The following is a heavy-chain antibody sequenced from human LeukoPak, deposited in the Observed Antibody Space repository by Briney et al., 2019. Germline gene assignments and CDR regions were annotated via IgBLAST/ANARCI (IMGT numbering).Heavy chain of an antibody. Sequence: GGSLRLSCAASGFTFSSYWMSWVRQAPGKGLEWVANIKQDGGEKYYVDSVKGRFTISRDNAKNSLYLQMNSLRAEDTAVYYCARDQLLWFGEFIYYYYGMDVWGQGTTVTVSS. V-gene: IGHV3-7*01. D-gene: IGHD3-10*01. CDR1: GFTFSSYW. J-gene: IGHJ6*02. CDR3: ARDQLLWFGEFIYYYYGMDV. CDR2: IKQDGGEK.